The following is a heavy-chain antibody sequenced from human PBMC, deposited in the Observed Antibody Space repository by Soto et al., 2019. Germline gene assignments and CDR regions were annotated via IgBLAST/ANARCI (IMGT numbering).Heavy chain of an antibody. CDR2: INHSGST. Sequence: SETLSLTCAVYGVSFSSYFWNCIRQPPGKGLEWIGEINHSGSTNYNPSLKSRVTMSVDTSKNQFFLKLTSVTAADTAVYYCAGSGWYIANGLDVWGQGTTVTVSS. D-gene: IGHD6-19*01. J-gene: IGHJ6*02. V-gene: IGHV4-34*01. CDR1: GVSFSSYF. CDR3: AGSGWYIANGLDV.